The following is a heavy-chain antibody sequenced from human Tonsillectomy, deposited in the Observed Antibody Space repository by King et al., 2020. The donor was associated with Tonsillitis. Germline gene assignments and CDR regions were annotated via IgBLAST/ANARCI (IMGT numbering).Heavy chain of an antibody. J-gene: IGHJ4*02. Sequence: QLQESGPGVVKPSETLSLTCTVSGGSINSGDHFWAWIRQPPGKGLEWIGYMYYSGAIFYNPSLKSRVTISGGTSENRFSLKLISVTAADTAIYFCARYVSGSFDYWGQGALVTVSS. D-gene: IGHD1-26*01. CDR2: MYYSGAI. V-gene: IGHV4-39*01. CDR1: GGSINSGDHF. CDR3: ARYVSGSFDY.